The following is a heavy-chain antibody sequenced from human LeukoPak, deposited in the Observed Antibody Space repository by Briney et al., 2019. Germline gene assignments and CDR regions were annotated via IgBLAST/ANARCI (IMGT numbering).Heavy chain of an antibody. J-gene: IGHJ4*02. CDR3: AREGTGYYFDY. V-gene: IGHV4-59*01. CDR1: GGSISSYY. CDR2: IYYSGST. Sequence: PSETLSLTCTVSGGSISSYYWSWIRQPPGKGLEWIGYIYYSGSTNYNPSLKSRVTISVDTSKNQFSLKLSSVTAADTAVYYCAREGTGYYFDYWGRGTLVTVSS. D-gene: IGHD3/OR15-3a*01.